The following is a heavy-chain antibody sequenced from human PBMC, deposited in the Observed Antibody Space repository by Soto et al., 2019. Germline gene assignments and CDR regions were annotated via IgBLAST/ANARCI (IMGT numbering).Heavy chain of an antibody. CDR1: GGSISSSSYY. Sequence: QLQLQESGPGLVKPSETLSLTCTVSGGSISSSSYYWGWIRQPPGKGLEWIGSIYYSGSTYYNPSLKSRVPISVDTSKNQFSLKLRSVTAADTAVYYCARGHRKNIVLMVYAPLDYWGQGTLVTVSS. D-gene: IGHD2-8*01. J-gene: IGHJ4*02. CDR3: ARGHRKNIVLMVYAPLDY. CDR2: IYYSGST. V-gene: IGHV4-39*01.